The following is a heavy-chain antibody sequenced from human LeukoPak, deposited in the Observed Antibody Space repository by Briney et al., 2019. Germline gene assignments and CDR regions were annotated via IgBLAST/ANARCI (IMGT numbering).Heavy chain of an antibody. CDR1: GGSFSGYY. V-gene: IGHV4-34*01. CDR2: INHSGST. Sequence: SETLSLTCAVYGGSFSGYYWSWIRQPPGKGLEWIREINHSGSTNYNPSLKSRVTISVDTSKNQFSLKLSSVTAADTAVYYCARDKLGFDYWGQGTLVTVSS. J-gene: IGHJ4*02. D-gene: IGHD4-23*01. CDR3: ARDKLGFDY.